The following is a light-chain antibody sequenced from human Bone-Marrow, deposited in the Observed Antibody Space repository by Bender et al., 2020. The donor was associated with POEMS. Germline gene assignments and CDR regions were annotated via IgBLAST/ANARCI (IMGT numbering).Light chain of an antibody. V-gene: IGLV1-40*01. CDR3: QSFDSLNDAYV. CDR2: GND. J-gene: IGLJ1*01. Sequence: SVLTQPPSVSGAPGQRVTISCTGSSSHIGANYDIHWYQQLPGTAPKLLIFGNDFRPSGVPDRFSASKTGTSASLVITGLQAEDEADYYCQSFDSLNDAYVFGTGTKVTVL. CDR1: SSHIGANYD.